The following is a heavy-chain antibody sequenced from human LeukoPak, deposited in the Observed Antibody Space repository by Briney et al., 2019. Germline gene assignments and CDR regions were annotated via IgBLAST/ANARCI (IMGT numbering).Heavy chain of an antibody. CDR1: GFTFSSYA. CDR2: ISGSGGST. D-gene: IGHD3-9*01. J-gene: IGHJ5*02. Sequence: GGSLRLSCAASGFTFSSYAMSWVRQAPGKGLEWVSAISGSGGSTYYADSVKGRFTISRDNSKNTLYLQMNSLRAEDTAVYYCASSFAGFLTGPIIHLGWFDPWGQGTLVTVSS. CDR3: ASSFAGFLTGPIIHLGWFDP. V-gene: IGHV3-23*01.